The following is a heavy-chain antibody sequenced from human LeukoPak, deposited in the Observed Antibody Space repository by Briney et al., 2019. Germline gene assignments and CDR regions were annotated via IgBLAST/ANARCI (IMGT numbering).Heavy chain of an antibody. CDR2: INPNSGGT. CDR1: GYTFTGYY. V-gene: IGHV1-2*02. D-gene: IGHD5-18*01. Sequence: ASVKVSCKASGYTFTGYYMHWVRQAPGQGLEWMGWINPNSGGTNYAQKFQGRVTMTRDTSITTAYMELSSLRSEDTAVYYCAREASGYSYGIPFDYWGQGTLVTVSS. CDR3: AREASGYSYGIPFDY. J-gene: IGHJ4*02.